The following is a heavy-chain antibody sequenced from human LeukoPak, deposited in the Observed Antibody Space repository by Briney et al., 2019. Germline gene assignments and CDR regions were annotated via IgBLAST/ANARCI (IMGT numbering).Heavy chain of an antibody. CDR3: ARDLGSGFMVSENWFDP. CDR2: INPSGGST. J-gene: IGHJ5*02. V-gene: IGHV1-46*01. Sequence: ASVKVSCKASGYTFTSYYMHWVRQAPGQGLEGMGIINPSGGSTSYAQKFQGRVTMTRDTSTSTVYMQLSSLRSEDTAVYYCARDLGSGFMVSENWFDPWGQGTLVTVSS. D-gene: IGHD3-10*01. CDR1: GYTFTSYY.